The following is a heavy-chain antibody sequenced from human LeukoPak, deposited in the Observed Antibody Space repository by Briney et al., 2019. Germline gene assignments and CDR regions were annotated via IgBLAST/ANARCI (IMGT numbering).Heavy chain of an antibody. V-gene: IGHV3-9*01. CDR2: ISWNSGSI. Sequence: QWARQASEKGLEGGSGISWNSGSIGYADSVKGRFTISRDNAKNSLYLQMNSLRAEDTALYYCAKSAAHYYYYYMDVWGKGTTVTVSS. J-gene: IGHJ6*03. CDR3: AKSAAHYYYYYMDV.